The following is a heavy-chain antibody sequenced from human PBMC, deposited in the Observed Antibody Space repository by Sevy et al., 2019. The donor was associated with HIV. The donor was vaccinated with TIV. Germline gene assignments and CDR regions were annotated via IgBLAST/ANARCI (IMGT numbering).Heavy chain of an antibody. J-gene: IGHJ2*01. V-gene: IGHV3-23*01. CDR1: GFTFSSYA. Sequence: GGSLRLSCAASGFTFSSYAMSWVRQAPGKGLEWVSAISGSGGSTYYADSVKGRFTISRDNSKNMLYLQMNSLRAEDTAVYYCAKGGGDRPYWYFDLWGRGTLVTVSS. CDR2: ISGSGGST. CDR3: AKGGGDRPYWYFDL. D-gene: IGHD3-10*01.